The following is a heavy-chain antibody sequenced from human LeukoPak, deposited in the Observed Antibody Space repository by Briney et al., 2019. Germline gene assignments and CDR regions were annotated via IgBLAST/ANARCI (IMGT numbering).Heavy chain of an antibody. Sequence: ASVKVPCKASGYTFRGTGWYLYWLRQAPGQGLECMGWIHPNNGDTAYAQKFEGRVAMTRDTSISTAYMELRRLRPDDTAVYFCARDGPAQMVDLDYWGQGTLVTVSS. CDR2: IHPNNGDT. CDR3: ARDGPAQMVDLDY. CDR1: GYTFRGTGWY. J-gene: IGHJ4*02. D-gene: IGHD3-10*01. V-gene: IGHV1-2*02.